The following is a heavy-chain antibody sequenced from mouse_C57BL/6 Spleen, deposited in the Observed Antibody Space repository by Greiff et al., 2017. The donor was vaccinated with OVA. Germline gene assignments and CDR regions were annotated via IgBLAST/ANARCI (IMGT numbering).Heavy chain of an antibody. CDR1: GYSFTGYY. Sequence: VQLQQSGPELVKPGASVKISCKASGYSFTGYYMNWVQQSPEKSLEWIGEINPSTGGTTYNQKFKAKATLTVDKSSSTAYMQLKSLTAEDSAVYYCARGDVFAYWGQGTLVTVSA. J-gene: IGHJ3*01. CDR3: ARGDVFAY. CDR2: INPSTGGT. V-gene: IGHV1-42*01.